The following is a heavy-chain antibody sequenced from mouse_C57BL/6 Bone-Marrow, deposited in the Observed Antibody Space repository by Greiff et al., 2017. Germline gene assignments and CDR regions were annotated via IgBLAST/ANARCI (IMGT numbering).Heavy chain of an antibody. J-gene: IGHJ3*01. D-gene: IGHD1-1*01. CDR3: VRVLLHGAY. Sequence: EVKLVESGGGLVQPRGSLKLSCAASGFSFNTYAMNWVRQAPGKGLEWVARIRSKSNNYATYYADSVKDRFTISRDDSESMLYLQMNNLKTEDTAMYYCVRVLLHGAYWGQGTLVTVSA. CDR2: IRSKSNNYAT. CDR1: GFSFNTYA. V-gene: IGHV10-1*01.